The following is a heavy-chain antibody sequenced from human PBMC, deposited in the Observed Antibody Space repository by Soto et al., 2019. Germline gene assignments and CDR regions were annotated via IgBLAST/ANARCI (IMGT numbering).Heavy chain of an antibody. CDR3: ARDVVGSDYFDS. D-gene: IGHD1-26*01. CDR2: INPTTGGT. J-gene: IGHJ4*02. V-gene: IGHV1-2*02. Sequence: QVRLVQSGAEVRKPGASVKVSCKASGYTFTDYYMHWVRQAPGQGLEWMGWINPTTGGTNYVQKFQGRVTMTRDTSITTAYMELSRLRSDDTAVYYCARDVVGSDYFDSWGQGTLVTVSS. CDR1: GYTFTDYY.